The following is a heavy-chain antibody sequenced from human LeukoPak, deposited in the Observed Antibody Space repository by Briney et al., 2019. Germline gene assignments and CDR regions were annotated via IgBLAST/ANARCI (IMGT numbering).Heavy chain of an antibody. D-gene: IGHD1-14*01. CDR2: ISSGAITM. J-gene: IGHJ4*02. V-gene: IGHV3-48*03. CDR1: GFMFRSFE. CDR3: AKDITPSSKSGYFDY. Sequence: GGSLRLSCAASGFMFRSFEMYWVRQAPGKGLEWIAYISSGAITMYYADSVKGRFTISRDNSKNSLYLQMNSLRTEDTALYYCAKDITPSSKSGYFDYWGQGTLVTVSS.